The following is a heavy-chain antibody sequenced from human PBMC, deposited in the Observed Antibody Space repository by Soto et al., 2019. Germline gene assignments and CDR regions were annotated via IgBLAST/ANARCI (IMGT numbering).Heavy chain of an antibody. D-gene: IGHD5-12*01. CDR2: IIPIFGTA. CDR3: AQTLGLAVSGPGRFDL. Sequence: QVQLVQSGTEVRKPGSSVKVSCKASGGTFSRYAISWVRQAPGQGLEWMGGIIPIFGTANYAQTFQGRVTITADESTSTAYMELRSLRSEDTAVSYCAQTLGLAVSGPGRFDLWGRGTLVTVTS. V-gene: IGHV1-69*12. J-gene: IGHJ2*01. CDR1: GGTFSRYA.